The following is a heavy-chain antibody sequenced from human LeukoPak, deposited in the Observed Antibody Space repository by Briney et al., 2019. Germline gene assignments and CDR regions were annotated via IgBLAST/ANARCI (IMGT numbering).Heavy chain of an antibody. CDR2: IFSNGDT. V-gene: IGHV3-53*01. J-gene: IGHJ4*02. Sequence: GGSLRLSCTASEFTVSRNYMLWVRQAPGKGLEWVSLIFSNGDTHYADSVKGRFTISRDTSKNTVSLQMNSLRVEDTAMYYCTRDQMNYWGQGTLATVSS. D-gene: IGHD5-24*01. CDR3: TRDQMNY. CDR1: EFTVSRNY.